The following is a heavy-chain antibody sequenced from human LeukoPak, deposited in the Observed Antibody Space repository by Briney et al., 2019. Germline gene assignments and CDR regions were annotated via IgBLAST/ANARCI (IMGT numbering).Heavy chain of an antibody. V-gene: IGHV3-30-3*01. CDR3: ARGGIVVVPAVLSPLFDY. D-gene: IGHD2-2*01. CDR2: ISYDGSNK. Sequence: GGSLRLSCAASGFTFSSYAMHWVRQAPGKGLEWVAVISYDGSNKYYADSVKGRFTISRDNSKNTLYLLMNSLRAEDTAVYYCARGGIVVVPAVLSPLFDYWGQGTLVTVSS. CDR1: GFTFSSYA. J-gene: IGHJ4*02.